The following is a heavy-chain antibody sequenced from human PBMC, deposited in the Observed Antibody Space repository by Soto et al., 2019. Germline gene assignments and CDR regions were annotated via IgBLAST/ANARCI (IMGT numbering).Heavy chain of an antibody. D-gene: IGHD3-10*01. CDR3: ARGKRDRGSGRDFDY. V-gene: IGHV4-34*01. J-gene: IGHJ4*02. CDR1: GGSFSGYY. CDR2: INHSGST. Sequence: SETLSLTCAVYGGSFSGYYWSWIRQPPGKGLEWIGEINHSGSTNYNPSLKSRVTISVDTSKNQFSLKLSSVTAADTAVYYCARGKRDRGSGRDFDYWGQGTLVTVSS.